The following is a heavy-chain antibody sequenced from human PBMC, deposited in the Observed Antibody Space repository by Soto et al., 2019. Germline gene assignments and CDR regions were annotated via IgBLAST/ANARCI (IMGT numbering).Heavy chain of an antibody. CDR3: ARAAYYDFWSGYYP. Sequence: QVQLQESGPGLVKPSGTLSLTCAVSSGSISSSNWWSWVRQPPGNGLEWIGEIYHSGSTNYNPSPKSRITISVDKSKNQFSLKLSSVTAADTAVYYCARAAYYDFWSGYYPWGQGTLVTVSS. J-gene: IGHJ5*02. CDR1: SGSISSSNW. D-gene: IGHD3-3*01. V-gene: IGHV4-4*02. CDR2: IYHSGST.